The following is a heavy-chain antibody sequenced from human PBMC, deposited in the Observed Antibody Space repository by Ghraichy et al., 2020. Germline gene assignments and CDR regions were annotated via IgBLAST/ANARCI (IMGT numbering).Heavy chain of an antibody. J-gene: IGHJ6*03. CDR1: GFTVSSNY. Sequence: GGSLRLSCAASGFTVSSNYMSWVRQAPGKGLEWVSVIYSGGSTYYADSVKGRFTISRDNSKNTLYLQMNSLRAEDTAVYYCARDREYSGYETRYYYYMDVWGKGTTVTVSS. CDR2: IYSGGST. D-gene: IGHD5-12*01. CDR3: ARDREYSGYETRYYYYMDV. V-gene: IGHV3-53*01.